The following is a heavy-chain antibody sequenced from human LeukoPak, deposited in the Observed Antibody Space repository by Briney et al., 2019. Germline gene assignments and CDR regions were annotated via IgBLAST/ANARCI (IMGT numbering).Heavy chain of an antibody. CDR3: ASLDSGSYFDY. V-gene: IGHV4-61*08. CDR1: GGSISSGGYY. Sequence: PSETLSLTCTVSGGSISSGGYYWSWIRQHPGKGLEWIGYIYYSGSTNYNPSLKSRVTISVDTSKNQFSLKLSSVTAADTAVYYCASLDSGSYFDYWGQGTLVTVSS. D-gene: IGHD1-26*01. J-gene: IGHJ4*02. CDR2: IYYSGST.